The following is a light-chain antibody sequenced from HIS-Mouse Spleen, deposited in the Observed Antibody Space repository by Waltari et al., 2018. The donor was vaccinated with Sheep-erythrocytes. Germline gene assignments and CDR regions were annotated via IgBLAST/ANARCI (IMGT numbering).Light chain of an antibody. CDR2: DVS. V-gene: IGLV2-11*01. J-gene: IGLJ2*01. CDR3: CSYAGSYTVV. Sequence: QSALTQPRSVSGSPGQSVTISCTGTSSDVGGYNYVPWYQQHPGKAPKLMSYDVSKRPSRVPYRFSGSKSGNTASLTSSGLQAEDEADYYCCSYAGSYTVVFGGGTKLTVL. CDR1: SSDVGGYNY.